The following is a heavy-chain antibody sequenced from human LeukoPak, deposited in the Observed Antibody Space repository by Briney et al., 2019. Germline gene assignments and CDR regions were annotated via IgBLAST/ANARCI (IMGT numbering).Heavy chain of an antibody. CDR2: ISTMSNYI. V-gene: IGHV3-11*06. Sequence: GGSLRLSCAASGFTFSDYYMSWIRQAPGKGLEWVSSISTMSNYIFYGDSVKGRFTISRDNAKNSVYLQMNSLRPDDTAVYYCSRNRLGGLDLWGQGTLVTVSS. CDR1: GFTFSDYY. CDR3: SRNRLGGLDL. D-gene: IGHD5-12*01. J-gene: IGHJ1*01.